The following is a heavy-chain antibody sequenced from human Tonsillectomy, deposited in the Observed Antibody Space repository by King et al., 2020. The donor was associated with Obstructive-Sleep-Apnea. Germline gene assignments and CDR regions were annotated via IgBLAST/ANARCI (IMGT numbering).Heavy chain of an antibody. D-gene: IGHD3-10*01. J-gene: IGHJ4*02. CDR2: IKQDGREK. V-gene: IGHV3-7*01. CDR1: GFSFSSYW. CDR3: ARVLLWFGELTY. Sequence: VQLVESGGALVQPGGSLRLSCATSGFSFSSYWMTWVRQAPGEGLEGVANIKQDGREKYYADSLKGRFIISRNKAQNSRYRQMDSLGAGDTAVYYCARVLLWFGELTYWGQGTLVTVSS.